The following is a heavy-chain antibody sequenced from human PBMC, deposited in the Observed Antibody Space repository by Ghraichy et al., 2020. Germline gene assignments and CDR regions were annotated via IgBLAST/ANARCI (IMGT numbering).Heavy chain of an antibody. V-gene: IGHV3-23*01. CDR3: ANPDNWGDSFYY. D-gene: IGHD7-27*01. J-gene: IGHJ1*01. CDR2: ISGSGGST. Sequence: GGSLRLSCAASGFTFSSYAMSWVRQAPGKGLEWVSAISGSGGSTYYADSVKGRFTISRDNSKNTLYLQMNSLRAEDTAVYYCANPDNWGDSFYYWGQGTLVTVSS. CDR1: GFTFSSYA.